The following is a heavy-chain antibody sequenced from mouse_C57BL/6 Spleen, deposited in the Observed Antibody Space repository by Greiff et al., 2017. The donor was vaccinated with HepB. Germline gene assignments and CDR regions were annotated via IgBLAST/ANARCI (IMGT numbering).Heavy chain of an antibody. CDR3: AIYDYDGDYYAMDY. V-gene: IGHV5-17*01. CDR1: GFTFSDYG. CDR2: ISSGSSTI. D-gene: IGHD2-4*01. J-gene: IGHJ4*01. Sequence: VQLQQSRGGLVKPGGSLKLSCAASGFTFSDYGMHWVRQAPEKGLEWVAYISSGSSTIYYADTVKGRFTISRDNAKNTLFLQMTSLRSEDTAMYYCAIYDYDGDYYAMDYWGQGTSVTVSS.